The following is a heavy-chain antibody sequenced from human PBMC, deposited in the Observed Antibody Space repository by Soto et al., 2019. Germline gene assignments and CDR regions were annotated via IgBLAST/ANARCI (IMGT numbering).Heavy chain of an antibody. CDR1: GGTFSSYT. V-gene: IGHV1-69*02. D-gene: IGHD1-26*01. CDR3: ARALATPNYYYGMDV. CDR2: IIPILGIA. Sequence: ASVKVSCKASGGTFSSYTISWVRQAPEQGLEWMGRIIPILGIANYAQKFQGRVTITADKSTSTAYMELSSLRSEDTAVYYCARALATPNYYYGMDVWGQGTTVTVSS. J-gene: IGHJ6*02.